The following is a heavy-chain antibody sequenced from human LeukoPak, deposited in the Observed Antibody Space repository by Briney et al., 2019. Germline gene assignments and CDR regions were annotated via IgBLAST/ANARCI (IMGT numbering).Heavy chain of an antibody. CDR3: AKGEMATITPPYFDY. CDR2: ISYDGSNK. J-gene: IGHJ4*02. Sequence: GGSLRLSCAASGFTFSSYGMHWVRQAPGKGLEWVAVISYDGSNKYYADSVKGRFTISRDNSKNTLYLQMNSLRAEDTAVYYCAKGEMATITPPYFDYWGQGTLVTVSS. V-gene: IGHV3-30*18. CDR1: GFTFSSYG. D-gene: IGHD5-24*01.